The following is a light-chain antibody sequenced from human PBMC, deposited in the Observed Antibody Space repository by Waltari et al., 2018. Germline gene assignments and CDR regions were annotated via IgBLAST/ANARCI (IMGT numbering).Light chain of an antibody. CDR2: AAS. CDR1: QSITDY. V-gene: IGKV1-39*01. CDR3: QQSHSSTLT. Sequence: DIQMTQSPSSLSASVGDRVTITCWASQSITDYLNWYQQMPGKAPKLLIYAASNLQSGVPSRFSGSGSGTDFTLTISNLRPEDSATYYCQQSHSSTLTFGGGTKVEIK. J-gene: IGKJ4*01.